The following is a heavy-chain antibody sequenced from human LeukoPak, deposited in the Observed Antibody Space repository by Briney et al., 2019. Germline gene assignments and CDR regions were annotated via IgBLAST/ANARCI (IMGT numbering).Heavy chain of an antibody. CDR1: GGSISGDY. Sequence: SETLSLTCTVSGGSISGDYWSWLRQPAGKGLEWIGRLYTSGSTNYNPSLKSRVTMSVDRSKNQFSVKLSSVTAADTAVYYCARDIWVTDAYRGDYYYMDVWGKGTTVTVSS. CDR3: ARDIWVTDAYRGDYYYMDV. CDR2: LYTSGST. D-gene: IGHD3-16*01. J-gene: IGHJ6*03. V-gene: IGHV4-4*07.